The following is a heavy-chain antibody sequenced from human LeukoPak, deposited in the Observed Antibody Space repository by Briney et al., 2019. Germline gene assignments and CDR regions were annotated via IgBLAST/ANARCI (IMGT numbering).Heavy chain of an antibody. Sequence: GGSLRLSCAASGFSFRTYAMSWVRQAPGKGLEWVSAISPTGGRTYYADSVKGRFTISRDNSKNTLYLQMNSLRAEDTALYYCARGPYNHGVVTAIRGYWGQGTLVTVSS. CDR2: ISPTGGRT. V-gene: IGHV3-23*01. CDR3: ARGPYNHGVVTAIRGY. J-gene: IGHJ4*02. CDR1: GFSFRTYA. D-gene: IGHD2-21*02.